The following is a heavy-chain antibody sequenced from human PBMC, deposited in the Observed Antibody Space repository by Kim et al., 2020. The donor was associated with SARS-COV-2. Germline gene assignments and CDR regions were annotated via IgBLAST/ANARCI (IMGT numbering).Heavy chain of an antibody. J-gene: IGHJ4*02. V-gene: IGHV4-34*01. D-gene: IGHD6-13*01. CDR3: ARSSSSWYSRSFDY. CDR1: GGSFSGYY. CDR2: INHSGST. Sequence: SETLSLTCAVYGGSFSGYYWSWIRQPPGKGLEWIGEINHSGSTNYNPSLKSRVTISVDTSKNQFSLKLSSVTAADTAVYYCARSSSSWYSRSFDYWGQGT.